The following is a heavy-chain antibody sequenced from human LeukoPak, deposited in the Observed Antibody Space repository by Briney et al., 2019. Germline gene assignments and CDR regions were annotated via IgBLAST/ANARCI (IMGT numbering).Heavy chain of an antibody. CDR3: ARVEWNCSSTSCYYYYYMDV. V-gene: IGHV4-31*03. D-gene: IGHD2-2*01. Sequence: PSQTLSLTCTVSGGSISSGGYYRSWLRPQPGMGLEWVGYIYCGGCNYDNLSLKSRGTISVDTSKNQFSLKLSSVTSADTAVYYCARVEWNCSSTSCYYYYYMDVWGKGTTVTVSS. CDR2: IYCGGCN. CDR1: GGSISSGGYY. J-gene: IGHJ6*03.